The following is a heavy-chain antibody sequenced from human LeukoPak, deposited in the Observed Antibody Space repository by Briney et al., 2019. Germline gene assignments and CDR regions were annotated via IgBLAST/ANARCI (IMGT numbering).Heavy chain of an antibody. V-gene: IGHV4-39*01. Sequence: PSETLSLTCTVSGGSLSSSSYYWGWIRQPPGKGLEWIGSIYYSGSTYYNPSLKVRVTISVDTSKNQFSLKLSSVTAADTAVYYCARHGGGLAVADLFDYWGQGTLVTVSS. CDR2: IYYSGST. CDR1: GGSLSSSSYY. J-gene: IGHJ4*02. D-gene: IGHD6-19*01. CDR3: ARHGGGLAVADLFDY.